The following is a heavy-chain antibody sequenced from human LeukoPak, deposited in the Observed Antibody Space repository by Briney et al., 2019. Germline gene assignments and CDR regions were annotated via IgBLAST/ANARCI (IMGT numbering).Heavy chain of an antibody. CDR3: ATSIGVAVAFDF. CDR2: INWNGGST. CDR1: GFTFKSHH. J-gene: IGHJ4*02. V-gene: IGHV3-20*04. D-gene: IGHD6-19*01. Sequence: GGSLRLSCAASGFTFKSHHMSWVRQAPGKGLEWVSGINWNGGSTGYADSVKGRFTISRDNAKNSLYLQMNSLKAEDTAIYYCATSIGVAVAFDFWGQGTLVTVSS.